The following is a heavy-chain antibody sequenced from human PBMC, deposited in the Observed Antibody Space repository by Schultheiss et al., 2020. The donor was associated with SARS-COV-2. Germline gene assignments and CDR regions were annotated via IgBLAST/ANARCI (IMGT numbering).Heavy chain of an antibody. J-gene: IGHJ4*02. CDR3: ARGVPGFEEEGFDY. D-gene: IGHD3-10*02. Sequence: ASVKVSCKASGYTFTGYYMHWVRQAPGQGLEWMGWISAYNGNTNYAQKLQGRVTMTRDTSISTAYMELSRLRSDDTAVYYCARGVPGFEEEGFDYWGQGTLVTVSS. CDR1: GYTFTGYY. V-gene: IGHV1-2*02. CDR2: ISAYNGNT.